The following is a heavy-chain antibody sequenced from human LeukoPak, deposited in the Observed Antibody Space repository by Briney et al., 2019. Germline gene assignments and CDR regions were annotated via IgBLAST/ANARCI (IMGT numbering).Heavy chain of an antibody. V-gene: IGHV3-30-3*01. Sequence: GRSLRLSCAASGFTFSSYAMHWVRQAPGKGLEWVAVISYDGSNKYYADSVKGRFTISRDNSKNTLYLQMNSLRAEDTAVYYCARDTVVPAAFGWGNYYYYYGMDVWGKGTTVTVSS. J-gene: IGHJ6*04. D-gene: IGHD2-2*01. CDR1: GFTFSSYA. CDR2: ISYDGSNK. CDR3: ARDTVVPAAFGWGNYYYYYGMDV.